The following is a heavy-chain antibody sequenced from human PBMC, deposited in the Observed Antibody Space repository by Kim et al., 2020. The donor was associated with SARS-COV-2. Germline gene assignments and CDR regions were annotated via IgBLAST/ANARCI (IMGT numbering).Heavy chain of an antibody. CDR3: TTDRVGAWDNYHGMDV. Sequence: APVQCRFTISRDDSKDTLYVQMNSLKTEDTAVYYCTTDRVGAWDNYHGMDVWGQGTTVTVSS. V-gene: IGHV3-15*01. D-gene: IGHD1-26*01. J-gene: IGHJ6*02.